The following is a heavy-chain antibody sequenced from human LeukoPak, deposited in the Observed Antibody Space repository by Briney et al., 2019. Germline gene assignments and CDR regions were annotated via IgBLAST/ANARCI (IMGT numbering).Heavy chain of an antibody. J-gene: IGHJ2*01. CDR2: IGTSGDT. CDR1: GFTFSTYP. V-gene: IGHV3-23*01. D-gene: IGHD1-26*01. CDR3: AKSKIVQGRGYFDL. Sequence: TGGSLRLSCTASGFTFSTYPLTWVRQAPGKGPEWVSTIGTSGDTYYADSVKGRFTISRDNSNNALYLHMNSLRAEGAAVYYCAKSKIVQGRGYFDLWGRGTLVTVSS.